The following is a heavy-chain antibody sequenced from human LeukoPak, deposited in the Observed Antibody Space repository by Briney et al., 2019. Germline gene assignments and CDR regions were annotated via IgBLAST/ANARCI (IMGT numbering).Heavy chain of an antibody. J-gene: IGHJ6*03. CDR1: GFTFSSYA. V-gene: IGHV3-23*01. Sequence: GGSLRLSCAASGFTFSSYAMSWVRQAPGKGLEWVSAISGSGGSTYYADSVKGRFTISRDNSKNTLYLQMNSLRAEDTAVYYCAKDHALYDSSGYYYYYYYYMDVWGKGTTVTVSS. CDR3: AKDHALYDSSGYYYYYYYYMDV. D-gene: IGHD3-22*01. CDR2: ISGSGGST.